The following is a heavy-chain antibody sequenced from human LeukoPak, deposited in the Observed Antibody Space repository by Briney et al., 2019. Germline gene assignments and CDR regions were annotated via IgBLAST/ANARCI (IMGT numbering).Heavy chain of an antibody. CDR1: GGSITNYY. CDR3: AAQRYGSGSYNYYFDY. D-gene: IGHD3-10*01. CDR2: IYYSGLT. J-gene: IGHJ4*02. Sequence: SETLSLTCSVSGGSITNYYWSWIRQPPGKGLEWIAYIYYSGLTNYNPSLKSRVTISVDTSKNQFSLKLSSVTAADTAVYYCAAQRYGSGSYNYYFDYWGQGTLVTVSS. V-gene: IGHV4-59*08.